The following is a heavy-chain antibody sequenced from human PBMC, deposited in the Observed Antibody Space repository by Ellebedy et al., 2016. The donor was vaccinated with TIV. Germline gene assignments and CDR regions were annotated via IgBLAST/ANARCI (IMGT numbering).Heavy chain of an antibody. CDR1: GFTFSSYG. D-gene: IGHD6-19*01. CDR2: IWYDGSNK. V-gene: IGHV3-33*06. Sequence: GGSLRLXXAASGFTFSSYGMHWVRQAPGKGLEWVAVIWYDGSNKYYADSVKGRFTISRDNSKNTLYLQMNSLRAEDTAVYYCAKKTVAGFYFDYWGQGTLVTVSS. J-gene: IGHJ4*02. CDR3: AKKTVAGFYFDY.